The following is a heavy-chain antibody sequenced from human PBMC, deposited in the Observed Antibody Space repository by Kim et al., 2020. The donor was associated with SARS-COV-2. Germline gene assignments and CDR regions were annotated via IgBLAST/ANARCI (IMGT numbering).Heavy chain of an antibody. J-gene: IGHJ4*02. CDR3: ARHSIAAAGMGQDFDY. V-gene: IGHV5-10-1*01. D-gene: IGHD6-13*01. Sequence: SFQGHVTISADKSISTAYLQWSSLKASDTAMYYCARHSIAAAGMGQDFDYWGQGTLVTVSS.